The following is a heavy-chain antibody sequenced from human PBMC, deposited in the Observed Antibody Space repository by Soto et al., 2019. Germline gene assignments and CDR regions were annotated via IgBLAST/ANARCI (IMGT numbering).Heavy chain of an antibody. Sequence: EAHLVESGGGLPQPGGSLRLSCVASGFNFSPYFMAWVRQGPGRGLEWVSHIKGDGTTTAYADSVRGRFIISRDNGRNTLFLQMNSLRDEDTAVDYCVRARGTPDSFEIWGQGTTVIVSS. J-gene: IGHJ3*02. V-gene: IGHV3-74*02. CDR1: GFNFSPYF. D-gene: IGHD1-26*01. CDR3: VRARGTPDSFEI. CDR2: IKGDGTTT.